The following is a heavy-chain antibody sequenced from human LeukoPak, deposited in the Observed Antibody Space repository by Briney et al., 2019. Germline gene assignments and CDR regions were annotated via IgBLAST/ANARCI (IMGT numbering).Heavy chain of an antibody. D-gene: IGHD6-19*01. CDR1: GFTFNRYG. CDR2: VQYDGSIK. V-gene: IGHV3-30*02. Sequence: GGSLRLSCVASGFTFNRYGMHWVRQAPGRGLEWVAFVQYDGSIKLYGDSVKGRFTISRDNAKNSLYLQMNSLRAEDTAVYYCARGDSSGWYFDYWGQGTLVTVSS. CDR3: ARGDSSGWYFDY. J-gene: IGHJ4*02.